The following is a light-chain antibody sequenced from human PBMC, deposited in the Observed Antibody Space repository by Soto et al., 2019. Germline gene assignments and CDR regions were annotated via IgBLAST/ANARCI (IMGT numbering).Light chain of an antibody. Sequence: IRMTQSPSSLSASIGDRVIITCRASQGISSDLGWFQQKPGKAPKLLIYAASSLQSGVPSRFSGRGSGTYFTLTISGLQVEDSATYYCLQEYRYPLTFGGGTKVDIK. J-gene: IGKJ4*01. CDR1: QGISSD. CDR2: AAS. CDR3: LQEYRYPLT. V-gene: IGKV1-6*01.